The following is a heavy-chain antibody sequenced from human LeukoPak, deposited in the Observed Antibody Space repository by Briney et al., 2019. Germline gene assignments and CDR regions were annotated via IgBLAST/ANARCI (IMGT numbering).Heavy chain of an antibody. CDR2: ISAGSSNT. J-gene: IGHJ4*02. Sequence: GGPLRLSCSASGLIFASYGMNWVRQAPGSGLQWVAYISAGSSNTFYADSAKGRFTISRDDADNFLHLQMNSLSAEDTAAYYCARSAVQANTPFYFDFWGQGALVTVSS. D-gene: IGHD1-26*01. CDR3: ARSAVQANTPFYFDF. CDR1: GLIFASYG. V-gene: IGHV3-48*01.